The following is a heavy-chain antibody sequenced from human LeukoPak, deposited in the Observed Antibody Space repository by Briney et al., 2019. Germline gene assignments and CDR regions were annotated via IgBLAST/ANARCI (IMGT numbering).Heavy chain of an antibody. CDR2: ITSRSTI. CDR1: GFAFSTYG. V-gene: IGHV3-48*02. Sequence: GGSLRLSCAACGFAFSTYGMNWVRQAPGKGLEWVSYITSRSTIYYADSVKGRFTISRDNVKNSLYLEMNSLIDDDTAVYYCARRVSGSYLDYWGQGILVTVSS. J-gene: IGHJ4*02. D-gene: IGHD3-10*01. CDR3: ARRVSGSYLDY.